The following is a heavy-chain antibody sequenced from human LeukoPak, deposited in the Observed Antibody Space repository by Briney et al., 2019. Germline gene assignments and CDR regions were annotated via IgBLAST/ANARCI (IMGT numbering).Heavy chain of an antibody. V-gene: IGHV5-51*01. J-gene: IGHJ3*01. D-gene: IGHD1-26*01. CDR2: IYPGDSGP. Sequence: GESLKISCKVSGYSFTTYCIGWVRQMPGKGLGWRGIIYPGDSGPTYSPSFQGPVTISVDKSISTAYLQWSSLQASDTAMYYCGMSGDRVPLQDDVFDVWGQGTMVTVST. CDR3: GMSGDRVPLQDDVFDV. CDR1: GYSFTTYC.